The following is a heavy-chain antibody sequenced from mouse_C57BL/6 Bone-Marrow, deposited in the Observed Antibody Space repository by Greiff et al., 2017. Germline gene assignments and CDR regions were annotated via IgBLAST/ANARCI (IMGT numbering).Heavy chain of an antibody. Sequence: EVKLVESGGGLVQPGGSLKLSCAASGFTFSDYYMYWVRQTPEKRLEWVAYISNGGGSTYYPDTVKGRFTIYRDNAKNTLYLQMSRLKSEDTAMYYCARPQATDYYAKDYWDQGAAVTVSS. CDR1: GFTFSDYY. CDR2: ISNGGGST. V-gene: IGHV5-12*01. J-gene: IGHJ4*01. CDR3: ARPQATDYYAKDY. D-gene: IGHD3-2*02.